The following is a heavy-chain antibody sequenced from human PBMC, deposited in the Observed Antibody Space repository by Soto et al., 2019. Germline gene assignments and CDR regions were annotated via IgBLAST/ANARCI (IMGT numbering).Heavy chain of an antibody. CDR3: ATRNPRYSSGWYRTPLYMDV. CDR2: FDPEDGET. V-gene: IGHV1-24*01. Sequence: ASVKVSCQVSGSTLTELSMHWVRQAPGKGLEWMGGFDPEDGETIYAQKFQGRVTMTEDTSTDTAYMELSSLRSEDTAVYYCATRNPRYSSGWYRTPLYMDVWGKGTTVTVSS. D-gene: IGHD6-19*01. J-gene: IGHJ6*03. CDR1: GSTLTELS.